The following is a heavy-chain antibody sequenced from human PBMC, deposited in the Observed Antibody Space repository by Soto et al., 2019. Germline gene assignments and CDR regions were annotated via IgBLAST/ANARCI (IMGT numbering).Heavy chain of an antibody. D-gene: IGHD3-16*01. V-gene: IGHV4-59*01. CDR3: ARGWGSKWYYFAS. Sequence: QVRLQESGPGLVRPSETLSLTCTVSGVSSTSFYWSWIRQSPGKGLEWIGYIFDNGDVKYNPSLISRLTMSIDMSKNEFSLRLKSVTAADTAMYYCARGWGSKWYYFASWGEGTLVTVSS. CDR2: IFDNGDV. CDR1: GVSSTSFY. J-gene: IGHJ4*02.